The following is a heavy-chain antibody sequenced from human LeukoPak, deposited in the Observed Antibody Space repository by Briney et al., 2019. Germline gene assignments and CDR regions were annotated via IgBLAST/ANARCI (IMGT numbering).Heavy chain of an antibody. CDR3: ARSAGSPYDSSGYHDAFDI. J-gene: IGHJ3*02. V-gene: IGHV3-21*01. D-gene: IGHD3-22*01. CDR1: GFTFSTYP. Sequence: GGSLRLSCAASGFTFSTYPLTWVRQAPGKGLEWVSSISSSSSYIYYADSVKGRFTISRDNAKNSLYLQMNSLRAEDTAVYYCARSAGSPYDSSGYHDAFDIWGQGTMVTVSS. CDR2: ISSSSSYI.